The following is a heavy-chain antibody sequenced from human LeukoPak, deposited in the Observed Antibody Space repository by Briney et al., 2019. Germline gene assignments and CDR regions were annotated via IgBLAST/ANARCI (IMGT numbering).Heavy chain of an antibody. Sequence: ASVKVSCKASGYTFTAYYMRWLRQAPGQGLEWMGWINPNSGGTNYAQNFQGRVTLTRDTSISTAYMELSRLRSDDTALYYCASDLWGVGPSLVGYYFDHWGQGTLVTVSS. V-gene: IGHV1-2*02. J-gene: IGHJ4*02. CDR1: GYTFTAYY. CDR3: ASDLWGVGPSLVGYYFDH. D-gene: IGHD1-26*01. CDR2: INPNSGGT.